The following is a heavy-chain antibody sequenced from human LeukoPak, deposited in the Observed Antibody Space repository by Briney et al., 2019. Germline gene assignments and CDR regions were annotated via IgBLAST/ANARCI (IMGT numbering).Heavy chain of an antibody. V-gene: IGHV1-46*01. CDR2: INLSGGST. CDR3: ARDYLKVVVAGTAPSAGHMDY. D-gene: IGHD2-15*01. CDR1: GYTFTSYY. J-gene: IGHJ4*02. Sequence: GASVKVTCKASGYTFTSYYIHWVRQAPGQGLEWMGIINLSGGSTSYAKKFQGRVTMTRDMSTSTVYMELSSLRSEDTAVYYCARDYLKVVVAGTAPSAGHMDYWGQGTLDTVSS.